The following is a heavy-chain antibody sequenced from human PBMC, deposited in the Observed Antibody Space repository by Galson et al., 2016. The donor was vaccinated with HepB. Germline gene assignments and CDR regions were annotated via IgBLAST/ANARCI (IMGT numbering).Heavy chain of an antibody. CDR2: ISYDERNE. V-gene: IGHV3-30*18. D-gene: IGHD2/OR15-2a*01. Sequence: SLRLSCAAFGFTFNKYGMHWVRQAPDKGLEWVAVISYDERNEYYADSVKGRFTVSRDNSKNTVYLQMNSLRTEDTAIYYCAKDMRNIGELIDVILAWGQGTPVTVS. CDR3: AKDMRNIGELIDVILA. CDR1: GFTFNKYG. J-gene: IGHJ5*02.